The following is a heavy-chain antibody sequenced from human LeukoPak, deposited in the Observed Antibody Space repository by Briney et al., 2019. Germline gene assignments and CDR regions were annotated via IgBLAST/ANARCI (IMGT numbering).Heavy chain of an antibody. J-gene: IGHJ4*02. V-gene: IGHV3-74*01. D-gene: IGHD3-22*01. CDR2: INTDGKVT. Sequence: GGSLRLSCEVSGFTVSNFWMHWVRQGPGKGLEWVERINTDGKVTNYADFVKGRATISRDNAKNTLFLEMSGLRADDTAVYYCSRGYNYRFDFWGQGTLVVVSS. CDR3: SRGYNYRFDF. CDR1: GFTVSNFW.